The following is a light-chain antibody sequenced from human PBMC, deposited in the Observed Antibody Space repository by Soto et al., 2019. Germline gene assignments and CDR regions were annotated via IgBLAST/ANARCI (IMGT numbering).Light chain of an antibody. CDR1: QSVSSNY. CDR2: GAS. V-gene: IGKV3-20*01. CDR3: QQYGSSPLP. J-gene: IGKJ1*01. Sequence: ENVLTQSPGTLSLSPGERATLSCSASQSVSSNYLAWYQQKPCQAPRFLIYGASSRATGIPDRGSGSGSGTDFTLTISILEPEDFAVYYYQQYGSSPLPFCQGNKLESK.